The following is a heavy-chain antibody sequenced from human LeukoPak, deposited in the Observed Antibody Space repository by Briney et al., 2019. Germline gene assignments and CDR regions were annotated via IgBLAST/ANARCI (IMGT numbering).Heavy chain of an antibody. V-gene: IGHV1-18*04. CDR2: ISTYNGNT. CDR1: GYTFTSYG. CDR3: ARMQKDKDYYYGMDV. J-gene: IGHJ6*04. Sequence: ASVKVSCKASGYTFTSYGISWVRQAPGQGLEWMGWISTYNGNTNYAQKLQGRVTMTTDTSTSTAYMELRSLRSDDTAVCYCARMQKDKDYYYGMDVWGKGTTVTVSS.